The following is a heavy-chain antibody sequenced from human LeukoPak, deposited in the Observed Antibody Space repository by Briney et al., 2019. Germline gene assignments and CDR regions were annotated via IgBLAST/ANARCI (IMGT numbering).Heavy chain of an antibody. V-gene: IGHV3-23*01. J-gene: IGHJ4*02. CDR2: ISGSAHKI. D-gene: IGHD5-18*01. Sequence: GGSLRLSCVVSGFTLSDYAMSWVRQAPEKGLDWVSVISGSAHKIRYADSVKGRFTISRDNSENTVYLQMNNLRAEDTALYYCAGRPTGYSSGYVYWGQGALVTVSS. CDR1: GFTLSDYA. CDR3: AGRPTGYSSGYVY.